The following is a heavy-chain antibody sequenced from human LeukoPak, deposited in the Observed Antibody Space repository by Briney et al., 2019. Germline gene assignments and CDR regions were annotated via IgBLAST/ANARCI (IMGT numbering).Heavy chain of an antibody. CDR1: GGSSTNYF. Sequence: PSETLSLTCVLYGGSSTNYFWSWIRQPPGKGLEWIGEINRSAGTNYNPSLKSRVTISVDTSKNQFSLKLSSVTAADTAVYYCARQVATKGEWAFDIWGQGTMVTASS. CDR3: ARQVATKGEWAFDI. D-gene: IGHD5-12*01. J-gene: IGHJ3*02. V-gene: IGHV4-34*01. CDR2: INRSAGT.